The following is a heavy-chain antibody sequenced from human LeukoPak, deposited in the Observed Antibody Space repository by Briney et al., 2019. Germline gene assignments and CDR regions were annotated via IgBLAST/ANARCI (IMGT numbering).Heavy chain of an antibody. CDR2: IYTGGNT. CDR1: GFTVSGNY. D-gene: IGHD2-15*01. Sequence: GGSLRLSCAASGFTVSGNYMSWVRQAPGRGLEWVSVIYTGGNTYYADSVKGRFTISRDSSKNTLYLQMNSLRGEDTAVYYCARDGRRGPDCNGDGCYFVPGQWGQGTVVTVSS. CDR3: ARDGRRGPDCNGDGCYFVPGQ. V-gene: IGHV3-66*01. J-gene: IGHJ4*02.